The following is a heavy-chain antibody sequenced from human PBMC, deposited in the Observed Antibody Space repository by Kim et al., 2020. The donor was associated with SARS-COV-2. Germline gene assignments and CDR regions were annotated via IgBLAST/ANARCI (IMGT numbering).Heavy chain of an antibody. CDR3: AKGVDTAMVFDY. Sequence: GGSLRLSCAASGFTFSSYAMHWVRQAPGKGLEWVAVIWYDGSNKYYADSVKGRFTISRDNSKNTLYLQMNSLRAEDTAVYYCAKGVDTAMVFDYWGQGTLVTVSS. CDR1: GFTFSSYA. J-gene: IGHJ4*02. D-gene: IGHD5-18*01. V-gene: IGHV3-33*06. CDR2: IWYDGSNK.